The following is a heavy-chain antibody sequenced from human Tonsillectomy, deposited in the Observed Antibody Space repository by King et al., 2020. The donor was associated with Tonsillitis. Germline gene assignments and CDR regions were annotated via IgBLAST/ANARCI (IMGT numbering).Heavy chain of an antibody. CDR3: AKDRPPGELFLKYYYGMDV. V-gene: IGHV3-30*18. CDR2: ISYDGSNK. D-gene: IGHD3-10*01. CDR1: GFTFSSYG. Sequence: LVESGGGVVQPGRSLRLSCAASGFTFSSYGMHWVRPAPGKGLEWVAVISYDGSNKYFADSVKGRFTISRDNSKNTLYLQMNSLRAEDTAVYYCAKDRPPGELFLKYYYGMDVWGQGTTVTVSS. J-gene: IGHJ6*02.